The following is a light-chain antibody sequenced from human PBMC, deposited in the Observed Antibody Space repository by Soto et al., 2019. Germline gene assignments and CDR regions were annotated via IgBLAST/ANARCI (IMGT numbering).Light chain of an antibody. CDR1: QSVSSN. Sequence: EIVMTQSPATLSVSPGERATLSCRASQSVSSNLAWYQQKPGQAPRLLIYGASTMATGIPARFSGSGSGTEFTLTISSLQSEDFAVYYCQQYNNCPPVTFGQGTKVEIK. J-gene: IGKJ1*01. V-gene: IGKV3-15*01. CDR3: QQYNNCPPVT. CDR2: GAS.